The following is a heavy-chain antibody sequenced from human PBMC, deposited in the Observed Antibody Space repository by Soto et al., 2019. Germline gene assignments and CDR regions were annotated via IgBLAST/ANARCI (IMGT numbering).Heavy chain of an antibody. Sequence: PGGSLRLSCAASGFTVSCNYMSWVRQAPGKGLEWVSVIYSAGSTYYADSVKGRFTISRDNSHNTLYLQMNSLRAEDTAVYYCGSATMKVVSPYVLDYWGQGTLVTVSS. CDR1: GFTVSCNY. D-gene: IGHD3-22*01. V-gene: IGHV3-53*01. CDR2: IYSAGST. CDR3: GSATMKVVSPYVLDY. J-gene: IGHJ4*02.